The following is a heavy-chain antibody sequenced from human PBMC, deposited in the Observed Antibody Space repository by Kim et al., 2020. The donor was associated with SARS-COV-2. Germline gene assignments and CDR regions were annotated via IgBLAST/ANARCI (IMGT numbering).Heavy chain of an antibody. Sequence: SETLSLTCTVSGGSISSSSYYWGWIRQPPGKGLEWIGSIYYSGSTYYNPSLKSRVTISVDTSKNQFSLKLSSVTAADTAVYYCARQGGGGSYPADYWGQGTLVTVSS. D-gene: IGHD1-26*01. V-gene: IGHV4-39*01. J-gene: IGHJ4*02. CDR3: ARQGGGGSYPADY. CDR2: IYYSGST. CDR1: GGSISSSSYY.